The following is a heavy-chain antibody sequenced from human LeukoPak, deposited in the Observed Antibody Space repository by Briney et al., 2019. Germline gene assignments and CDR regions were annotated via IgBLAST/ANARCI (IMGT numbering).Heavy chain of an antibody. CDR1: GGSISSRSYY. CDR3: ARVCSSTSCYESADDY. V-gene: IGHV4-39*07. D-gene: IGHD2-2*01. Sequence: SETLSLTCIVSGGSISSRSYYWGWIRQPPGKGLEWIGSIYYSGSTYYNPSLKSRVTISVDTSKNQFSLKLSSVTAADTAVYYCARVCSSTSCYESADDYWGQGTLVTVSS. J-gene: IGHJ4*02. CDR2: IYYSGST.